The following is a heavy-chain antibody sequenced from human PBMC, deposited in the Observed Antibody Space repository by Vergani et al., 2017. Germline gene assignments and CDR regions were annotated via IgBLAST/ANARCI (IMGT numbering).Heavy chain of an antibody. V-gene: IGHV3-23*01. Sequence: EVQLLESGGGLVQPGGSLRLSCAASGFTFSSYAMSWVRQAPGKGLEWVSAISGSGGSTYYADSVKGRFTISRDNSKNTLYLQMNSLRAEDTAVYYCARGLYCSSTSCVTWXFDLWGRGTLVTVSS. CDR3: ARGLYCSSTSCVTWXFDL. CDR1: GFTFSSYA. CDR2: ISGSGGST. J-gene: IGHJ2*01. D-gene: IGHD2-2*01.